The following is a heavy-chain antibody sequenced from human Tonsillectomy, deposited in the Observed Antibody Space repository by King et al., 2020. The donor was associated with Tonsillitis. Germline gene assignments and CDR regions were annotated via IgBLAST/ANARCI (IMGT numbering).Heavy chain of an antibody. D-gene: IGHD3-3*01. V-gene: IGHV3-30*04. Sequence: VQLVESGGGVVQPGRSLRLSCAASGFTFSSYAMHWVRQAPGKGLERVAVISYDGSNRYYADSVKGRFTISRDNSKNTLYLQMNSLRPADTAVFYCARDLQVQNTISIFGTYYYDGMDVWGQGTTVTVSS. CDR3: ARDLQVQNTISIFGTYYYDGMDV. CDR1: GFTFSSYA. CDR2: ISYDGSNR. J-gene: IGHJ6*02.